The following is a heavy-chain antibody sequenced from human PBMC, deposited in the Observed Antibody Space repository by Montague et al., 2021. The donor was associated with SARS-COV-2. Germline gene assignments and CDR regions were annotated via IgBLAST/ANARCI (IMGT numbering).Heavy chain of an antibody. CDR2: TCYRSKWYN. CDR3: ARTSASSDY. J-gene: IGHJ4*02. Sequence: CAISGDSDGGVGLRRSWEGQTPEREFGRQGGTCYRSKWYNDYAVSVKSRITINPDTSKNQISLQLNSVTPEDTAVYYCARTSASSDYWGQGTLVTVSS. V-gene: IGHV6-1*01. CDR1: GDSDGGVGLR.